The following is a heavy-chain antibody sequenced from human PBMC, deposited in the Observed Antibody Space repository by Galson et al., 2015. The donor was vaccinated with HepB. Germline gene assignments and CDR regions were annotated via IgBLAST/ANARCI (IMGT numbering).Heavy chain of an antibody. CDR1: GYSFTSYW. CDR3: ARQRDYGDPYWYFDL. CDR2: IYPGDSDT. V-gene: IGHV5-51*01. Sequence: QSGAEVKKPGESLKISCKGSGYSFTSYWIGWVRQMPGKGLEWMGIIYPGDSDTRYSPSFQGQVTISADKSISTAYLQWSSLKASDTAMYYCARQRDYGDPYWYFDLWGRGTLVTVSS. J-gene: IGHJ2*01. D-gene: IGHD4-17*01.